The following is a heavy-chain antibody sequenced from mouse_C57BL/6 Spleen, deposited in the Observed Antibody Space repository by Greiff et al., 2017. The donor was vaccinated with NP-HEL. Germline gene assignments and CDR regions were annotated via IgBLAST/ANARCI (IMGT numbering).Heavy chain of an antibody. D-gene: IGHD1-1*01. J-gene: IGHJ4*01. CDR3: AIYYGSSVHYAMDG. Sequence: VQLQQSGPELVKPGASVKLSCKASGYAFTSSGMNWVKQRPGKGLEWIGGIYPGAGDTYYNGKFKGKATLTADKSSSTAYMQLRSLTSEDSAVYFGAIYYGSSVHYAMDGWGKGSSVTVAS. CDR2: IYPGAGDT. V-gene: IGHV1-82*01. CDR1: GYAFTSSG.